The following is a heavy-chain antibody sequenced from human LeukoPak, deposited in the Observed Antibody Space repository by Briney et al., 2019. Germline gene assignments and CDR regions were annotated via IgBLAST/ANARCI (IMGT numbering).Heavy chain of an antibody. D-gene: IGHD3-16*01. V-gene: IGHV4-59*01. CDR2: ISYSGST. CDR3: ARDNYGGVTKFDP. J-gene: IGHJ5*02. Sequence: SETPSLTCAVSGGSINNFWSWIRQPPGKGLEWIGYISYSGSTNYNPSLKSRVTISVDTSKNQFSLKLNSVTTADTAVYYCARDNYGGVTKFDPWGQGALVTVSS. CDR1: GGSINNF.